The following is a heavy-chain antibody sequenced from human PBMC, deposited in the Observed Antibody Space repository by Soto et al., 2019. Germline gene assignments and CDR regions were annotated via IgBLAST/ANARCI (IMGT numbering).Heavy chain of an antibody. CDR2: ISSSSSYI. J-gene: IGHJ4*02. D-gene: IGHD6-19*01. V-gene: IGHV3-21*01. Sequence: EVQLVESGGGLVKPGGSLRLSCAASGFTFSSYSMNWVRQAPGKGLEWVSSISSSSSYIYYADSVKGRFTISRDNAKNYLYLQMNSLRDEDTAGYYCARPAAVAGSYWGQGTLVTVSS. CDR1: GFTFSSYS. CDR3: ARPAAVAGSY.